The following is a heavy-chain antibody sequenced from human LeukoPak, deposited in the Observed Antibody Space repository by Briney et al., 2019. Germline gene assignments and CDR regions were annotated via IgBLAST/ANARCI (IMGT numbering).Heavy chain of an antibody. CDR3: ASEGHYYDRSGHYSGGEDY. Sequence: SETLSLTCTVSGGSISSYHWSWIRQPAAKGLEWIGRIYTRGSSNYNPSLQSRVTMTVDTYKNQFSLKLSSVTAADTAVYYCASEGHYYDRSGHYSGGEDYWGQGTRVTVS. J-gene: IGHJ4*02. V-gene: IGHV4-4*07. CDR2: IYTRGSS. CDR1: GGSISSYH. D-gene: IGHD3-22*01.